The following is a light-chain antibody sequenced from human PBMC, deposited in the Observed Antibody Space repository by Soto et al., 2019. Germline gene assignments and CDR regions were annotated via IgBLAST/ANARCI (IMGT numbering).Light chain of an antibody. V-gene: IGKV3-15*01. CDR1: QSVSSN. CDR3: QQSYGAPIT. CDR2: GAS. J-gene: IGKJ5*01. Sequence: EIVMTQSPATLSVSPGERATLSCRTSQSVSSNLAWFQQKPGQAPRLLIYGASTRATAIPARFSGSGSGTDFTLTISSLQPEDFAAYYCQQSYGAPITFGQGTRLEIK.